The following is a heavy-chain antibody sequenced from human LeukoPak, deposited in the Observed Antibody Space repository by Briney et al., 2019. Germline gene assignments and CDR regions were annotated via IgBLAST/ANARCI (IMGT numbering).Heavy chain of an antibody. CDR3: ARVGATTYY. CDR2: INGDGSST. V-gene: IGHV3-74*01. D-gene: IGHD1-26*01. J-gene: IGHJ4*02. Sequence: PGGSLRLSCAASGFTFSSYWMHWVRQVPGKGLVWVSRINGDGSSTNYADSVKGRFTIPRDNAKNTLYLQMNSLRAEDTAVYYCARVGATTYYWGQGTLVTVSS. CDR1: GFTFSSYW.